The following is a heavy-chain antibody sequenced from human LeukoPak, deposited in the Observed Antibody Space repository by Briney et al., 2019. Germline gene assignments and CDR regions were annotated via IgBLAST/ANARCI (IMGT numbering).Heavy chain of an antibody. V-gene: IGHV4-59*01. J-gene: IGHJ6*02. CDR1: GGSISSYY. CDR3: ARVPRDSGGYLNYYYYGMDV. D-gene: IGHD3-22*01. Sequence: PSETLSLTCTVSGGSISSYYWSWIRQPPGKGLEWIGYIYYSGSTNYNPSLKSRVTISVDTSKNQFSLKLSSVTAADTAVYYCARVPRDSGGYLNYYYYGMDVWGQGTTVTVSS. CDR2: IYYSGST.